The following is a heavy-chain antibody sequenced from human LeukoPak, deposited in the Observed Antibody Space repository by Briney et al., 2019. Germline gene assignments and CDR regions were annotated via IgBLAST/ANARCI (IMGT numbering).Heavy chain of an antibody. CDR2: IHPVDSDT. Sequence: GESLKISCKGSGYNFINYWIGWVRQMPGKGLEWMGIIHPVDSDTRYSPSFQGQVTMSADKSITTAYLQWSSLKASDTAKYYCARGGSYTYGSSDYWGQGTLVTVSS. CDR1: GYNFINYW. J-gene: IGHJ4*02. CDR3: ARGGSYTYGSSDY. D-gene: IGHD5-18*01. V-gene: IGHV5-51*01.